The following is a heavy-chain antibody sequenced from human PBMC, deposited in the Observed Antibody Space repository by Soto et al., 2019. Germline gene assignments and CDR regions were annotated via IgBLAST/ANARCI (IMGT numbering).Heavy chain of an antibody. Sequence: GGSLRLSCAASGFIFRNFWMDWVRQAPGKGLEWVANISPDGREKHYVDSVKGRFTISRGDAKNSLYLQMSSLTAEDSALYYCSTSLDSWGQGTRVTVSS. CDR2: ISPDGREK. CDR1: GFIFRNFW. CDR3: STSLDS. V-gene: IGHV3-7*01. J-gene: IGHJ4*02.